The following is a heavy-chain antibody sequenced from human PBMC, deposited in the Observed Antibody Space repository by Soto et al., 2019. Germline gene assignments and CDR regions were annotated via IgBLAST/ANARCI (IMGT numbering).Heavy chain of an antibody. CDR1: RVAFSKFI. Sequence: QAQLEQSGGEVKKPGSSVKVSCKASRVAFSKFIVTWVRQAPGLGLEWVGGIIPIFGTANYAQKFQGRVKITADESTSTSYMEVNNLRSEETAVYYCAKVRYSSPMGYYYGMDVWGQGTTVTVSS. J-gene: IGHJ6*02. V-gene: IGHV1-69*01. D-gene: IGHD6-19*01. CDR2: IIPIFGTA. CDR3: AKVRYSSPMGYYYGMDV.